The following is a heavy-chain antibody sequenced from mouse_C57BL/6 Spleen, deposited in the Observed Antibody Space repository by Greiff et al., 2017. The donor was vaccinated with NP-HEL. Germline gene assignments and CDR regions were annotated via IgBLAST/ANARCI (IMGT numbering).Heavy chain of an antibody. Sequence: QVQLQQPGAELVMPGASVKLSCKASGYTFTSYWMHWVKQRPGQGLEWIGEIDPSDSYTNYNQKFKGKSTLTVDKSSSTAYMQLSSLTSEDSAVYYCARSYSNYPYAMDYWGQGTSVTVSS. CDR1: GYTFTSYW. CDR3: ARSYSNYPYAMDY. V-gene: IGHV1-69*01. CDR2: IDPSDSYT. D-gene: IGHD2-5*01. J-gene: IGHJ4*01.